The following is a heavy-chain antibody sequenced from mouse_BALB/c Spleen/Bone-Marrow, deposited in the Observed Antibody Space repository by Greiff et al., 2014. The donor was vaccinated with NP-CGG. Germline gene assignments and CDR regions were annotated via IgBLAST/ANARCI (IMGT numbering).Heavy chain of an antibody. D-gene: IGHD1-1*01. CDR1: GYTFTDHI. V-gene: IGHV1-11*01. Sequence: QVQLQQPGAELASPGASVTLSCKASGYTFTDHIMNWVEKRPGQGLEWIGRIYPVSGETNYNRKFMGKATFSVDRSSSTVYMVLNSLTSEDPAVYYCGRGNYGSSYAMDYWGQGTSVTVSS. J-gene: IGHJ4*01. CDR3: GRGNYGSSYAMDY. CDR2: IYPVSGET.